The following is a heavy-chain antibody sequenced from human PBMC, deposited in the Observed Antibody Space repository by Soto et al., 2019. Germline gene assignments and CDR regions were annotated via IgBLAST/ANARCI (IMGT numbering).Heavy chain of an antibody. CDR3: AREGRITTFGVPRSWFDP. D-gene: IGHD3-3*01. CDR1: GGSFSGYY. Sequence: LCLTCAVYGGSFSGYYWSWIRQPPGKGLEWIGEINHSGSTNYNPSLKSRVTISVDTSKNQFSLKLSSVTAADTAVYYCAREGRITTFGVPRSWFDPWVQGTLVTVS. V-gene: IGHV4-34*01. J-gene: IGHJ5*02. CDR2: INHSGST.